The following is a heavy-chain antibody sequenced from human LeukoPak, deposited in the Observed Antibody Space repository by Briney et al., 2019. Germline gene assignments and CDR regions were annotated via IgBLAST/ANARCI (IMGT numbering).Heavy chain of an antibody. CDR2: ISSSSSYI. V-gene: IGHV3-21*01. J-gene: IGHJ4*02. Sequence: GGSLRLSCAASGFTFSSHGINWVRQAPGKGLEWVSSISSSSSYIYYADSVKGRFTISRDNAKNSLYLQMNSLRAEDTAVYYCARVPLGNGQWLRYFDYWGQGTLVTVSS. CDR3: ARVPLGNGQWLRYFDY. CDR1: GFTFSSHG. D-gene: IGHD6-19*01.